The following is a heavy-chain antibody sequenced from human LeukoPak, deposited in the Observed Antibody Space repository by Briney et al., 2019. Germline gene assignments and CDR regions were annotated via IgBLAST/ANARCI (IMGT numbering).Heavy chain of an antibody. CDR3: ARDLGYGYSGYGGTLY. Sequence: SETLSLTCTVSGGSISSSSYYWGWIRQPPGKGLEWIGSIYYSGSTYYNSSLKSRVTISVDTSKNQFSLKLSSVTAADTAVYYCARDLGYGYSGYGGTLYWGQGTLVTVSS. D-gene: IGHD5-12*01. CDR1: GGSISSSSYY. V-gene: IGHV4-39*07. J-gene: IGHJ4*02. CDR2: IYYSGST.